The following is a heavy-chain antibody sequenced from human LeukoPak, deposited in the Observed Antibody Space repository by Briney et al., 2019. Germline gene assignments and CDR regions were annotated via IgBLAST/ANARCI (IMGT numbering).Heavy chain of an antibody. CDR1: GGSISSDY. J-gene: IGHJ4*02. CDR2: IYYSGDT. CDR3: ARSGYSCGLVDY. V-gene: IGHV4-59*01. D-gene: IGHD5-18*01. Sequence: SETLSLTCTVSGGSISSDYWSWIRQPPGKGLEWIGYIYYSGDTNYNPSLKSRVTIPVDTSKNQFSLKLSSVTAADTAVYYCARSGYSCGLVDYWGQGTLVTVSS.